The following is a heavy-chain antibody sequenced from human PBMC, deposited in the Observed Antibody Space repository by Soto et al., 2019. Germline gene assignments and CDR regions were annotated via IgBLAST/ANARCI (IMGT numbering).Heavy chain of an antibody. CDR2: MNPKSANT. D-gene: IGHD4-4*01. J-gene: IGHJ4*02. V-gene: IGHV1-8*01. CDR3: ARSPSWETTVTPYYFDY. Sequence: QVQLVQSGAEVKKPGASVKVSCKVSRYTFISYDINWVRQATGQGLEWMGWMNPKSANTGYAQNFQGRVTMTRNTSISTAYMELSSLRSEDTAVYYCARSPSWETTVTPYYFDYWGQGTLVTVSS. CDR1: RYTFISYD.